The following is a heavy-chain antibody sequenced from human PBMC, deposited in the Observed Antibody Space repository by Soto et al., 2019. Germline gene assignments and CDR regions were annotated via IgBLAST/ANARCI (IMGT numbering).Heavy chain of an antibody. Sequence: SETLSLTCTVSGGSISSYYWSWIRQPAGKGLEWIGRIYTSGSTNYNPSLKSRVTMSVDTSKNQFSLKLSSVTAADTAVYYCARDSNYYDSSGYYPGDYYYYGMDVWGQGTTVTVSS. J-gene: IGHJ6*02. V-gene: IGHV4-4*07. CDR2: IYTSGST. CDR3: ARDSNYYDSSGYYPGDYYYYGMDV. D-gene: IGHD3-22*01. CDR1: GGSISSYY.